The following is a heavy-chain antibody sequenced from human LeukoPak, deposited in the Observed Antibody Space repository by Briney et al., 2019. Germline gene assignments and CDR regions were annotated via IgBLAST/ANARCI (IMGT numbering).Heavy chain of an antibody. CDR2: ISDDGSNK. CDR3: AKSKSPYPMDYIFDF. CDR1: GFTFSSYA. Sequence: QAGGSPRLSCAASGFTFSSYAMHWVRQAPGKGLEWVAVISDDGSNKYYADSVRGRFTISRDNSKNTLYVQMNSLRTDDAAVYYCAKSKSPYPMDYIFDFWGQGTRVTVSS. D-gene: IGHD4-11*01. J-gene: IGHJ4*02. V-gene: IGHV3-30*04.